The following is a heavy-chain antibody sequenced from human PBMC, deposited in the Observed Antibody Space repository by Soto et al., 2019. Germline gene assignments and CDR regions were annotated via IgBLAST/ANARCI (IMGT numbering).Heavy chain of an antibody. D-gene: IGHD3-22*01. CDR3: ARGYYALGNWFDP. CDR1: GFTFSSYS. Sequence: GGSLRLSCAASGFTFSSYSMNWVRQAPGKGLEWVSYISSSSSTIYYADSVKGRFTISRDNAKNSLYLQMNSLRAEDTAVYYCARGYYALGNWFDPWGQGTLVTVSS. V-gene: IGHV3-48*01. J-gene: IGHJ5*02. CDR2: ISSSSSTI.